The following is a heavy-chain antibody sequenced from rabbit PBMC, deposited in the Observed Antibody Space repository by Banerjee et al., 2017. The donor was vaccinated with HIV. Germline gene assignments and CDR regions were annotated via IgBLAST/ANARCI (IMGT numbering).Heavy chain of an antibody. CDR3: ASSGGAFYGYAGNL. CDR2: IATISGST. Sequence: QQQLEESGGGLVKPGGTLTLTCKASGIDFSSSYYMCWVRQAPGKGLESIACIATISGSTYYASWAKGRFTITRSTSLNTVTLQLNSLTAADTATYFCASSGGAFYGYAGNLWGQGTLVTVS. CDR1: GIDFSSSYY. D-gene: IGHD6-1*01. J-gene: IGHJ4*01. V-gene: IGHV1S43*01.